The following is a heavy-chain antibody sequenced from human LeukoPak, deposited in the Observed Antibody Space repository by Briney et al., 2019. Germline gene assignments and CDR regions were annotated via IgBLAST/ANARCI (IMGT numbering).Heavy chain of an antibody. CDR1: GHTFTSYD. CDR2: MNPDSGNT. J-gene: IGHJ4*02. D-gene: IGHD6-13*01. CDR3: ARRIAAAGVGIVY. V-gene: IGHV1-8*01. Sequence: GASVKVSCKASGHTFTSYDINWVRQATGQGLEWMGWMNPDSGNTGYAQKFQGRVTMTRNPSISTAYMERSSLTSEDTAVYYCARRIAAAGVGIVYWGQGTLVTVSS.